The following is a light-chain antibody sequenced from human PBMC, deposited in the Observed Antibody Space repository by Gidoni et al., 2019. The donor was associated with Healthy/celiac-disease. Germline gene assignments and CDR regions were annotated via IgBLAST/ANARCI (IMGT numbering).Light chain of an antibody. V-gene: IGKV1-5*03. Sequence: DIQMTQSPPTLSAFVGDRVTITCRASQSISSWLAWYQQKPGKAPKLLISKASTLESGVPSRFSGSGAGTEFALTISSLQPDDFATYYCKQYSSYSWTFGQGPKVEIK. CDR3: KQYSSYSWT. J-gene: IGKJ1*01. CDR1: QSISSW. CDR2: KAS.